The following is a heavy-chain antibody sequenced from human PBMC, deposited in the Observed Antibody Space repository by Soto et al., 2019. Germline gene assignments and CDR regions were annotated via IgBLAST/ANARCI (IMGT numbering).Heavy chain of an antibody. CDR2: IRSKANSYAT. D-gene: IGHD6-13*01. CDR3: TRFREQQLVYYYYYGMDV. V-gene: IGHV3-73*02. J-gene: IGHJ6*02. CDR1: GFTFSGSA. Sequence: EVQLVESGGGLVQPEGSLKLSCAASGFTFSGSAMHWIRQASGKGLEWVGRIRSKANSYATAYAASVKGRFTISRDDSKNTAYLQMNSLKTEDTAVYYCTRFREQQLVYYYYYGMDVWGQGTTVTVSS.